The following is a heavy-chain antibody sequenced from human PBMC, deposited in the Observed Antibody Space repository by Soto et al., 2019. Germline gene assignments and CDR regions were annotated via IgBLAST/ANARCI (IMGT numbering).Heavy chain of an antibody. J-gene: IGHJ6*02. Sequence: SETLSLTCTVSGDSISTSRYFWGWIRQPPGKGLEWIGIIYYSGTTYYNPSLESRIGMSVDTSQNQFSLRLSSVSAADTAVYYCATLAGTGVPFYYGMDVWGQGTTVTVS. CDR3: ATLAGTGVPFYYGMDV. CDR2: IYYSGTT. CDR1: GDSISTSRYF. D-gene: IGHD6-19*01. V-gene: IGHV4-39*01.